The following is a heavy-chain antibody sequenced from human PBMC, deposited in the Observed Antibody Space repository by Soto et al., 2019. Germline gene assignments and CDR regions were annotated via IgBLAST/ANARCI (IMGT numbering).Heavy chain of an antibody. CDR3: TTDPGRKQLVPYYYYYYGMDV. V-gene: IGHV3-15*07. D-gene: IGHD6-6*01. CDR1: GFTFSNAW. Sequence: PGGSLRLSCAASGFTFSNAWMNWVRQAPGKGLEWVGRIKSKTDGGTTDYAAPVKGRFTISRDDSKNTLYLQMNSLKTEDTAVYYCTTDPGRKQLVPYYYYYYGMDVWGQGTSVTVSS. J-gene: IGHJ6*02. CDR2: IKSKTDGGTT.